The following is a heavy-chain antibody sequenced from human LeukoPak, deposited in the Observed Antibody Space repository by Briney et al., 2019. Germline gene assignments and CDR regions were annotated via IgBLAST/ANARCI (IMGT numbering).Heavy chain of an antibody. CDR2: INPSGVST. V-gene: IGHV1-46*01. CDR3: ARGLGIRWFDP. Sequence: SVTLSCKASGYTFASYYMHWVRQAPGQGLEWMGIINPSGVSTIYAQIFQGRVTMTRDTSTSTVYMALSSLRSEDTAVYYCARGLGIRWFDPWGQGTVVSVCS. CDR1: GYTFASYY. D-gene: IGHD7-27*01. J-gene: IGHJ5*02.